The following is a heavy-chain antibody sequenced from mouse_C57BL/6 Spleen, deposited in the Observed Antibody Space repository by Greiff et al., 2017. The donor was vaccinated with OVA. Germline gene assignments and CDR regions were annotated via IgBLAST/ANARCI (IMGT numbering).Heavy chain of an antibody. CDR1: GYSFTDYN. Sequence: QLQESGPELVKPGASVKISCKASGYSFTDYNMNWVKQSNGKSLEWIGVINPNYGTTSYNQKFKGKATLTVDQSSSTAYMQLNSLTSEDSAVYYCARDYGSSYHWYFDVWGTGTTVTVSS. V-gene: IGHV1-39*01. CDR3: ARDYGSSYHWYFDV. CDR2: INPNYGTT. J-gene: IGHJ1*03. D-gene: IGHD1-1*01.